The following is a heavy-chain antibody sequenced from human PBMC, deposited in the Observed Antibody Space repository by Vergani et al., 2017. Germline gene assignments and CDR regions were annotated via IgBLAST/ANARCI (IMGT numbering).Heavy chain of an antibody. CDR3: ARKYDFWSGSNYYYYMDV. Sequence: VQLVESGGGLVQPGRSLRLSCTASGFTFGDYAMSWFRQAPGKGLEWVALIWYDGSNKYYADSVKGRFTISRDNSKNTLYLQMNSLRAEDTAVYYCARKYDFWSGSNYYYYMDVWGKGTTVTVSS. D-gene: IGHD3-3*01. J-gene: IGHJ6*03. CDR1: GFTFGDYA. CDR2: IWYDGSNK. V-gene: IGHV3-33*01.